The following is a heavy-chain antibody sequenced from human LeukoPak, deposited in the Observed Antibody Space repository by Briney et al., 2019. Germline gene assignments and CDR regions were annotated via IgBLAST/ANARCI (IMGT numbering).Heavy chain of an antibody. CDR3: AKGGYCSDTTCSLSYFYYYYGMDV. CDR1: GFTFTNYA. CDR2: FSGSGGST. Sequence: GGSLRLSCAASGFTFTNYAMTWVRQAPGRGLEWVSGFSGSGGSTYYADSVKGRFTISRDKSKKTLYLQMNSQRAEDTAVYYCAKGGYCSDTTCSLSYFYYYYGMDVWGQGTTVTVSS. J-gene: IGHJ6*02. D-gene: IGHD2-2*01. V-gene: IGHV3-23*01.